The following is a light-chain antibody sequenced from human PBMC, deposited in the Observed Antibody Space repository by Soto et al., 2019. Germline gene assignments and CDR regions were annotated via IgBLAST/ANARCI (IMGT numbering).Light chain of an antibody. Sequence: QSVLTQPPSASGTPGQRVTISCTGTSSDIGHYDYVSWYQQHPGKAPKLMIYHVTYRPSGVSNRYSGSKSGNSASLTISGLQADDEADYYCCSLTTSHTYVFGSGTQLTVL. V-gene: IGLV2-14*03. CDR3: CSLTTSHTYV. CDR1: SSDIGHYDY. CDR2: HVT. J-gene: IGLJ7*01.